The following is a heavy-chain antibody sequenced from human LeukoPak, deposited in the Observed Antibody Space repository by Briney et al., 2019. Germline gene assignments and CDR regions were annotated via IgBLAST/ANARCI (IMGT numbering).Heavy chain of an antibody. Sequence: SETLSLTCTVSGGSISSGDYYWSWIRQPPGKGLEWIGYIYYSGSTYYNPSLKSRVTISVDTSKNQFSLRLNSVTAADTAVYYCARSRAFNSGAFDPWGQGSLVTVSS. V-gene: IGHV4-30-4*02. J-gene: IGHJ5*02. D-gene: IGHD1-26*01. CDR1: GGSISSGDYY. CDR3: ARSRAFNSGAFDP. CDR2: IYYSGST.